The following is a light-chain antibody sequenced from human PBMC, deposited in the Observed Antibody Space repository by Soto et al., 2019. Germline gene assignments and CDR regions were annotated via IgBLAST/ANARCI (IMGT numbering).Light chain of an antibody. CDR2: GAS. Sequence: EIVLTQSPGTLSLSPVERATLSCRASQRVSSTYLAWYQQKPGQARRLLIYGASSRATGIPARFSGSGSGTDFTPTISRLEPEDFAVYYCQRYGSSPPWTFGQGTKVDIK. V-gene: IGKV3-20*01. J-gene: IGKJ1*01. CDR3: QRYGSSPPWT. CDR1: QRVSSTY.